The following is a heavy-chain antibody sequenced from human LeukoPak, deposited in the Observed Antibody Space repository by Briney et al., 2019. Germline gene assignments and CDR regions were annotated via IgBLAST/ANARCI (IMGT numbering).Heavy chain of an antibody. CDR1: GFTFSSYD. CDR3: AQIVRSYGAYEDY. Sequence: GGSLRLSCAASGFTFSSYDMHWVRQAPGKGLEWVAFIRYDGSNKYYADSVKGRFTISRDNSKNTLSLQMNSLRAEDTAVYYCAQIVRSYGAYEDYWGQGTLITVSS. CDR2: IRYDGSNK. J-gene: IGHJ4*02. D-gene: IGHD1-26*01. V-gene: IGHV3-30*02.